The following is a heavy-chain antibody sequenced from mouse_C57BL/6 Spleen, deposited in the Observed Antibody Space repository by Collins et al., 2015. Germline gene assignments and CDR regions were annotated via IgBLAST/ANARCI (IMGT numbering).Heavy chain of an antibody. CDR2: ISIYYDNT. J-gene: IGHJ3*01. D-gene: IGHD2-4*01. CDR1: GYTFTDYA. Sequence: QVQLQQSGPELVRPGESVKISCKGSGYTFTDYAMHWVKQGHAKSLEWIGVISIYYDNTNYNQKFKGKATMTVDKSSSTAYMELARLTSEDSAIYYCARDYGRRTFAYWGQGTLVTVSA. CDR3: ARDYGRRTFAY. V-gene: IGHV1-67*01.